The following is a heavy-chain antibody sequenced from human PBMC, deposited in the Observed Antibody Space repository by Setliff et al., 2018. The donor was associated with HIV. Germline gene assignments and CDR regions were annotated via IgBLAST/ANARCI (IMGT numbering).Heavy chain of an antibody. J-gene: IGHJ4*02. CDR3: ARDRPYSGYPD. D-gene: IGHD5-12*01. CDR1: GFTFTNAW. V-gene: IGHV4-4*02. CDR2: IYHSGST. Sequence: GSLRLSCAAPGFTFTNAWMTWVRQPPGKGLEWIGEIYHSGSTNYNPSLKSRVTISVDKSKNQFSLKLSSVTAADTAVYYCARDRPYSGYPDWGQGTLVTVSS.